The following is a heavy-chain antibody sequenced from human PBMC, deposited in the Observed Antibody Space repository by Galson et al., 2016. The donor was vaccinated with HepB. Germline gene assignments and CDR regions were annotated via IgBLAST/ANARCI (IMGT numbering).Heavy chain of an antibody. CDR2: VYYSGKS. J-gene: IGHJ4*02. D-gene: IGHD3-3*01. CDR1: GGSTNAYY. Sequence: ETLYLTCSVSGGSTNAYYWSWLRQPPGRGLEWIGYVYYSGKSNYNPSLKSRVTIGVDTSKNQLSLKLHSVTAADTAVYYCARVKYWSGKSIALDYWGQGTLVTVSS. V-gene: IGHV4-59*01. CDR3: ARVKYWSGKSIALDY.